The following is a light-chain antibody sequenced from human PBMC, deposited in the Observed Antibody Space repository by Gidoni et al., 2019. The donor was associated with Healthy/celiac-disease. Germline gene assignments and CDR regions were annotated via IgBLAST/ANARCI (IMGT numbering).Light chain of an antibody. CDR2: LGS. J-gene: IGKJ3*01. Sequence: DIVMTQSPLSLPVTPGEPASISCRSSQSLLHSNGYNYLDWYLQKPGQSPQLLIYLGSNRASGVPDRFSGSGSGTDFTLKISRVEAEDVGVYYCMQARQTPREFTFGPGTKVDIK. V-gene: IGKV2-28*01. CDR1: QSLLHSNGYNY. CDR3: MQARQTPREFT.